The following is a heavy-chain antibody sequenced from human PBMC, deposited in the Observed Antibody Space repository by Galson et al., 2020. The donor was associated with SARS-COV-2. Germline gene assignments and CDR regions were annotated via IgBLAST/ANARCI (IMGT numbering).Heavy chain of an antibody. CDR3: ARGTGYYDSISITHYYYYYGMDV. D-gene: IGHD3-22*01. V-gene: IGHV4-34*01. J-gene: IGHJ6*02. CDR1: GGSFSGYY. Sequence: SETLSLTCAVYGGSFSGYYWSCIRQPPGKGLEWIGEINHSGSTNYNPSLKSRVTISVDTSKNQFALKLSSVTAADTAVYYCARGTGYYDSISITHYYYYYGMDVWGQGTTVTVSS. CDR2: INHSGST.